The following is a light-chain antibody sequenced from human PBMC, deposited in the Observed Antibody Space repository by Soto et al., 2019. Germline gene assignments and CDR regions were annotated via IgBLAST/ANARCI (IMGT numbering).Light chain of an antibody. Sequence: QSVLTQSPSASASLGASVKLTCTLSSGHSTYAIAWHQQQPEKGPRYLMKLDSDGSHSKGDGIPDRFSGSSSGAERHLTISSLQSEDEADYYCQTWATVPDWVFGGGTKVTVL. CDR3: QTWATVPDWV. J-gene: IGLJ3*02. CDR1: SGHSTYA. CDR2: LDSDGSH. V-gene: IGLV4-69*01.